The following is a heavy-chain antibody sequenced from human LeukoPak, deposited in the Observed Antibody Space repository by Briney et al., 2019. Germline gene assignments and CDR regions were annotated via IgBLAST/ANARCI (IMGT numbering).Heavy chain of an antibody. CDR1: GFTFSSYS. CDR2: ISSSSSYI. V-gene: IGHV3-21*01. D-gene: IGHD3-3*01. CDR3: ARVVFGVVIISYYGMDV. J-gene: IGHJ6*02. Sequence: GGSLRLSCAASGFTFSSYSMNWVRQAPGKGLEWVSSISSSSSYIYYADSVKGRFTISRDNAKNSLYLQMHSLRAEDTAVYYCARVVFGVVIISYYGMDVWGQGTTVTVSS.